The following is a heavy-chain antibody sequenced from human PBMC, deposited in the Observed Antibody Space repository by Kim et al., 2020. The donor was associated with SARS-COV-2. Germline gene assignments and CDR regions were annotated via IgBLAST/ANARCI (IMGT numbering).Heavy chain of an antibody. CDR2: IYTSGST. V-gene: IGHV4-61*02. CDR3: ARFGRYSSSWYWFDP. Sequence: SETLSLTCTVSGGSISSGSYYWSWIRQPAGKGLEWIGRIYTSGSTNYNPSHKSRVTISVDTSKNQFSLKLSSVTAADTAVYYCARFGRYSSSWYWFDPWGQGTLVTVSS. J-gene: IGHJ5*02. D-gene: IGHD6-13*01. CDR1: GGSISSGSYY.